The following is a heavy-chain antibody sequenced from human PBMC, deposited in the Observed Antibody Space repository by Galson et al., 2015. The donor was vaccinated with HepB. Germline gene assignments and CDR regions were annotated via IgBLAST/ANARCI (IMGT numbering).Heavy chain of an antibody. CDR1: GYTFTSYA. CDR3: AREWYMVRGVNDY. V-gene: IGHV1-3*01. CDR2: INAGNGNT. Sequence: SVKVSCKASGYTFTSYAMHWVRQAPGQRLEWMGWINAGNGNTKYSQKFQGRVTITRDTSASTAYMELSSLRSEDTAVYYCAREWYMVRGVNDYWGQGTLVTVSS. J-gene: IGHJ4*02. D-gene: IGHD3-10*01.